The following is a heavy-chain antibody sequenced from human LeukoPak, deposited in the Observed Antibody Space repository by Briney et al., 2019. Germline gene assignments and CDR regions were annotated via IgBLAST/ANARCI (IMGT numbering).Heavy chain of an antibody. CDR3: ARDSLALYNWFDP. CDR1: GGTFSSYA. Sequence: GASVKVSCKASGGTFSSYAISWVRQAPGQGLEWMGGIIPIFGTANYAQKFQGRVTITADKSTSTAYMELSSLRSEDTAVYYCARDSLALYNWFDPWGQGTLVTVSS. CDR2: IIPIFGTA. V-gene: IGHV1-69*06. J-gene: IGHJ5*02.